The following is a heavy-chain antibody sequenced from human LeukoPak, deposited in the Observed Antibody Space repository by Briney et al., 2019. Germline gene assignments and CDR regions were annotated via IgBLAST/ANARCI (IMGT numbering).Heavy chain of an antibody. D-gene: IGHD6-13*01. CDR3: AAASAAGTSPYYYGMDV. CDR2: IVVGSGNT. Sequence: SVKVSCKASGFTFTSSAMQWVRQARGQRLEWIGWIVVGSGNTNYAQKFQERVTITRDMSTSTAYMELSSLRSEDTAVYYCAAASAAGTSPYYYGMDVWGQGTTVTVSS. V-gene: IGHV1-58*02. J-gene: IGHJ6*02. CDR1: GFTFTSSA.